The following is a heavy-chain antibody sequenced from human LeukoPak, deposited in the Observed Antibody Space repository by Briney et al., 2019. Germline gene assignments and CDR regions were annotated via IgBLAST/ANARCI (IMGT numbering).Heavy chain of an antibody. J-gene: IGHJ4*02. V-gene: IGHV3-30-3*01. CDR1: GFTFTIFA. CDR2: TDGSNT. CDR3: AKDLIAGPPDYFDY. D-gene: IGHD1-14*01. Sequence: GRSLRLSCAASGFTFTIFAIHWVRQAPGKGLEWVAVTDGSNTFYADSVKGRFSLSSDNSKNTLYLQMNSLRAEDTAVYYCAKDLIAGPPDYFDYWGQGTLVTVSS.